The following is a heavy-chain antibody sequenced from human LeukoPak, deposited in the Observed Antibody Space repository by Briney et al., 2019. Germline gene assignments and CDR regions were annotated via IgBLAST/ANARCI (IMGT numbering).Heavy chain of an antibody. Sequence: GGSLRLSCAASGFTFSSYSMNWVRQAPGKGLEWVSYISSSSSTIYYADSVKGRFTISRDNAKNSLYLQMNSLRAEDTAVYYCAREMATMIYYYYMDVWDKGTTVTVSS. CDR2: ISSSSSTI. J-gene: IGHJ6*03. CDR1: GFTFSSYS. V-gene: IGHV3-48*01. D-gene: IGHD5-24*01. CDR3: AREMATMIYYYYMDV.